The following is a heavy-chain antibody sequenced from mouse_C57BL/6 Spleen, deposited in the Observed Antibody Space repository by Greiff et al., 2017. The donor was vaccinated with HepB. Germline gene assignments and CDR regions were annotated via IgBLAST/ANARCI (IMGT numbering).Heavy chain of an antibody. CDR3: AREGDSSGSWFAY. V-gene: IGHV1-81*01. J-gene: IGHJ3*01. CDR2: IYPRSGNT. Sequence: VKLQESGAELARPGASVKLSCKASGYTFTSYGISWVKQRTGQGLEWIGEIYPRSGNTYYNEKFKGKATLTADKSSSTADMELRSLTAEDSAVYFCAREGDSSGSWFAYWGQGTLVTVSA. CDR1: GYTFTSYG. D-gene: IGHD3-2*02.